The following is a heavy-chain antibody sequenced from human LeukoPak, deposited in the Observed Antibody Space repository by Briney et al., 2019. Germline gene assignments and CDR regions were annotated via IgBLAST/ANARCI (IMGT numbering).Heavy chain of an antibody. CDR3: SRGRYGDYSRSGYYYGMDV. V-gene: IGHV3-30-3*01. CDR1: GFTFSSYA. J-gene: IGHJ6*02. CDR2: IAFDGSNA. D-gene: IGHD4-23*01. Sequence: PGRSLRLSCVASGFTFSSYAMHWVRQAPGKGLEWVAVIAFDGSNALYADSVKGRFTISRDISKSTLYLEMNSLKAEDSAIYYCSRGRYGDYSRSGYYYGMDVWGQGTTVTVS.